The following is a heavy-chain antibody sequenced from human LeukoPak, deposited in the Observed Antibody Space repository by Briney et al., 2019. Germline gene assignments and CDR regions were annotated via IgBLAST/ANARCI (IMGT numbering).Heavy chain of an antibody. J-gene: IGHJ4*02. Sequence: ASVKVSCKASGFTFTGYYMHWVRQAPGQGLEWMGWINPNSGGTNYAQKFQGSVTMTRDTSVSTAYMELSRLTSDDTAVNYCARVPYSSGWYVIDYWGQGTLVTVSS. V-gene: IGHV1-2*02. CDR3: ARVPYSSGWYVIDY. CDR2: INPNSGGT. D-gene: IGHD6-19*01. CDR1: GFTFTGYY.